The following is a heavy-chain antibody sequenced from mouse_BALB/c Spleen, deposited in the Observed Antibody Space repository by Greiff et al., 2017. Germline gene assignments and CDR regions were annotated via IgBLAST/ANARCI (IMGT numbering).Heavy chain of an antibody. J-gene: IGHJ1*01. V-gene: IGHV1-9*01. D-gene: IGHD2-3*01. CDR2: ILPGSGST. CDR1: GYTFSSYW. Sequence: ESGAELMKPGASVKISCKATGYTFSSYWIEWVKQRPGHGLEWIGEILPGSGSTNYNEKFKGKAIFTADTSSNTAYMQLSRLTSEDSAVYYCARCGYSPVFDVWGAGTTVTVSS. CDR3: ARCGYSPVFDV.